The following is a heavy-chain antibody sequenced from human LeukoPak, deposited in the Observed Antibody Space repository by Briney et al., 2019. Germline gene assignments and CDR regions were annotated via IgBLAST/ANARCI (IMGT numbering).Heavy chain of an antibody. J-gene: IGHJ4*02. CDR2: IYYSGST. CDR3: ARDRGDGFNYPLDN. V-gene: IGHV4-59*12. D-gene: IGHD3-10*01. CDR1: GGSISSYY. Sequence: PSETLSLTCTVSGGSISSYYWSWIRQPPGKGLEWIGYIYYSGSTNYNPSLKSRVTISVDTSKNQFSLKLSSVTAADTAVYYCARDRGDGFNYPLDNWGQGILVTVSS.